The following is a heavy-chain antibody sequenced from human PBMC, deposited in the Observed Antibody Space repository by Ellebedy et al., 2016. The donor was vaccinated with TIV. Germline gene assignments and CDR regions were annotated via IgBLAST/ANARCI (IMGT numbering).Heavy chain of an antibody. J-gene: IGHJ6*02. CDR2: LSPSSGNT. Sequence: AASVKVSCKAPGYTFTNFDINWVQQATGQGLEGMGWLSPSSGNTGYAQKFQGRVSMTRNSSINTAYMELYSLTSDDPAVYYCAKRGGSQGSLISYYYPLDVWGQGTTVIVSS. CDR3: AKRGGSQGSLISYYYPLDV. V-gene: IGHV1-8*01. D-gene: IGHD3-10*01. CDR1: GYTFTNFD.